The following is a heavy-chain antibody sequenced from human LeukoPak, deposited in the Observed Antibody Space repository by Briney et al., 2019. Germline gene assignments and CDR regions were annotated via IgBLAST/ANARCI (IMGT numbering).Heavy chain of an antibody. Sequence: GGTLRLSCVASGFTFSTYGMSWVRQAPGKGLEWVSAISGSGGSTYYADSVKGRFTISRDNSKNTLYLQMNSLRAEDTAIYYCATYRQVLLPFESWGQGTLVTVSS. CDR1: GFTFSTYG. CDR3: ATYRQVLLPFES. V-gene: IGHV3-23*01. D-gene: IGHD2-8*02. CDR2: ISGSGGST. J-gene: IGHJ4*02.